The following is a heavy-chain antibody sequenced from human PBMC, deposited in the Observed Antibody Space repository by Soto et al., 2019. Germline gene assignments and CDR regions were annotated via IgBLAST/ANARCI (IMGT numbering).Heavy chain of an antibody. CDR3: ARGPSYSDSYFDY. J-gene: IGHJ4*02. V-gene: IGHV3-48*04. D-gene: IGHD4-17*01. CDR1: GFTFSSYS. Sequence: LRLSCAASGFTFSSYSMNWVRQAPGKGLEWVSYISSSSSTIYYADSVKGRFTISRDNAKNTVYLQMNSLRLEDTAVYYCARGPSYSDSYFDYWGQGTLVTVS. CDR2: ISSSSSTI.